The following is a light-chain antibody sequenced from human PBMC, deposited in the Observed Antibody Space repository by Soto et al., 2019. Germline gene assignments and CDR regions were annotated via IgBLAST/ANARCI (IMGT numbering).Light chain of an antibody. V-gene: IGKV3-20*01. J-gene: IGKJ4*01. Sequence: VLPHSPSTLSLYPLETASLSFMSIQSVGSHLAWYQQKPGQAPRLLIYDTSNRATGIPARFSGSGSGTDFTLTISRLEPEDFAVYYCQQYGSSPHTFGGGTKVDIK. CDR2: DTS. CDR1: QSVGSH. CDR3: QQYGSSPHT.